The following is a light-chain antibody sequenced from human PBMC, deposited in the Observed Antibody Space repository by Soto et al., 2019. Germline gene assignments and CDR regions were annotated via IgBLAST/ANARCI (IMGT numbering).Light chain of an antibody. CDR3: QQYYSYMYT. Sequence: DIQMTQSPSTLSASVGDRVTITCRASQSISSWLAWYQQKPGKAPKLLIYDASSLESGVPSRFSGGGSGTEFALTISSLQPDDFATYYCQQYYSYMYTFGQGTKLEIK. CDR1: QSISSW. V-gene: IGKV1-5*01. J-gene: IGKJ2*01. CDR2: DAS.